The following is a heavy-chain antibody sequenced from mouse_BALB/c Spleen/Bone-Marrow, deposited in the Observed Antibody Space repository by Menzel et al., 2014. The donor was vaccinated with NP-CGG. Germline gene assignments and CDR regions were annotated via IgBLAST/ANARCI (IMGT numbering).Heavy chain of an antibody. CDR1: GYAFTNYL. CDR3: ARELGRGFAY. J-gene: IGHJ3*01. Sequence: VKLQESGAELVRPGTSVTVSCKASGYAFTNYLIEWVKQRPGQGLEWIGVINPGSGGINYNEKFRVKATLTADKSSSIVYMQHSSLTSDDSAVYFCARELGRGFAYWGQGTLVTVSA. CDR2: INPGSGGI. D-gene: IGHD4-1*01. V-gene: IGHV1-54*01.